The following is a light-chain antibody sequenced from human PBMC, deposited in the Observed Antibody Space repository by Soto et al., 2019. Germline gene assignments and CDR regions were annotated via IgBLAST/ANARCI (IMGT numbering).Light chain of an antibody. CDR3: QQGANWSPFT. CDR1: QSVGSN. J-gene: IGKJ5*01. Sequence: EIVLTQSPRTLPVSPGERVTLSCRASQSVGSNLAWYQQKPGQAPRLLMYHASNRATGVPARFSGSGSGTEFSLTISSLQSEDFAGYYCQQGANWSPFTFGQGTRLEIK. CDR2: HAS. V-gene: IGKV3-15*01.